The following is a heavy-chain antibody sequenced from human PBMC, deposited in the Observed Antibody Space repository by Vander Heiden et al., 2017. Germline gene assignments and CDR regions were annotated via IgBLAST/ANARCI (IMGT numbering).Heavy chain of an antibody. CDR2: IYYSGST. CDR1: GGSISSRSYY. CDR3: ATSRTQLLRYFDPPLGHY. Sequence: QLQLQVSGPGLVKPSETLSLTCTVSGGSISSRSYYWGWIRQPPGKGLEWMGSIYYSGSTYYNPSLKHRVTISVDTSKNQFALKLSSVTAADTAVYYCATSRTQLLRYFDPPLGHYWGQGTLVTVSS. J-gene: IGHJ4*02. D-gene: IGHD3-9*01. V-gene: IGHV4-39*01.